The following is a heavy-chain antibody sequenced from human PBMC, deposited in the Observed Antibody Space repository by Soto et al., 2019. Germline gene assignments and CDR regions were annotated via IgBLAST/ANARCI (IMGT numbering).Heavy chain of an antibody. D-gene: IGHD6-19*01. CDR1: GGSFSGYY. Sequence: SETLSLTCAVYGGSFSGYYWSWIRQPPGKGLEWIGEINHSGSTNYNPSLKSRVTISVDTSKNQFSLKLSSVTAADTAVYYCARVPYSSGWYYFDYWGQGTLVTVSS. J-gene: IGHJ4*02. CDR2: INHSGST. CDR3: ARVPYSSGWYYFDY. V-gene: IGHV4-34*01.